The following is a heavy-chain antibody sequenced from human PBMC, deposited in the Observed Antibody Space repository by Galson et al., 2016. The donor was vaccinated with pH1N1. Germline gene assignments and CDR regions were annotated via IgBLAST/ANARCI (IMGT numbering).Heavy chain of an antibody. J-gene: IGHJ4*02. CDR1: GFNFRTYE. D-gene: IGHD5-24*01. V-gene: IGHV3-48*03. Sequence: SLRLSCAVSGFNFRTYEMHWVRQAPGKGLEWVSYIIGSGSITNYADSVRGRFTISRDNAKSSLFLKMDSLRAEDTATYYCVRETRDDYTYGNFDYWGQGTLVTVSS. CDR3: VRETRDDYTYGNFDY. CDR2: IIGSGSIT.